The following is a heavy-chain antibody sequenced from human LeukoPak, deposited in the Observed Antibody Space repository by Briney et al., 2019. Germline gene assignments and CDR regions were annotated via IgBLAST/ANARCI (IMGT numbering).Heavy chain of an antibody. V-gene: IGHV3-21*01. J-gene: IGHJ3*02. CDR2: ISSSSSYI. Sequence: NPGGSLRLSCAASGFTFSSYSMNWVRQAPGKGLEWVSSISSSSSYIYYADSVKGRFTISRDNAKNSLYLQMNSLRAEDTAVYYCASSLGGGGSYYETDAFDIWGQGTMVTVSS. D-gene: IGHD1-26*01. CDR1: GFTFSSYS. CDR3: ASSLGGGGSYYETDAFDI.